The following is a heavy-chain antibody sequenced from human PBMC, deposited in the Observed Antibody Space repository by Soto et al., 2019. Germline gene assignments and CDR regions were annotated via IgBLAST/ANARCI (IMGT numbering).Heavy chain of an antibody. J-gene: IGHJ5*02. CDR1: GGTFISYA. V-gene: IGHV1-69*13. CDR3: ARDPALASVNLFHP. CDR2: IIPIFGTA. D-gene: IGHD5-18*01. Sequence: SVKDSFKASGGTFISYAITWLRQAPGRGLEWMGGIIPIFGTANYTQKFQGRVTITADEPTSTAYMELSSLRSEDTAVYYCARDPALASVNLFHPWAREPWSPSPQ.